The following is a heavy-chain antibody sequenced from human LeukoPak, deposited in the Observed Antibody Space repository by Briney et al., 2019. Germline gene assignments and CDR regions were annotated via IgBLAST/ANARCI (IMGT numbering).Heavy chain of an antibody. D-gene: IGHD3-22*01. CDR2: ISAYNGNT. J-gene: IGHJ6*02. Sequence: ASVKVSCKASGYTFTSYGISWVRQAPGQGLEWMGWISAYNGNTNYAQKLQGRVTMTTDTSTSTAYMELRSLRSDDTAVYYCARDNPPPRYYDSSGYHNYYYYYGMDVWDQGTTVTVSS. V-gene: IGHV1-18*01. CDR3: ARDNPPPRYYDSSGYHNYYYYYGMDV. CDR1: GYTFTSYG.